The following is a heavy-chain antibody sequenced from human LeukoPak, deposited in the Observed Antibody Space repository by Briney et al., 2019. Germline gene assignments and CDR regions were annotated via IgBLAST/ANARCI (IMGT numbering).Heavy chain of an antibody. Sequence: PSGTLSLTCTVSGGSISSYYWSWLRQPPGKGLEWIGYIYYSGSTNYNPSLKSRVTISVDTSKNQFSLKLSSVTAADTAVYYCARESWHYYDRSGSYYFEYWGQGTLVTVSS. V-gene: IGHV4-59*01. CDR1: GGSISSYY. D-gene: IGHD3-22*01. CDR2: IYYSGST. J-gene: IGHJ4*02. CDR3: ARESWHYYDRSGSYYFEY.